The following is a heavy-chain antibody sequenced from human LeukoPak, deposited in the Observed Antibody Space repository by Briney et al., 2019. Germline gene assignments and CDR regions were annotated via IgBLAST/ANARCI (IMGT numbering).Heavy chain of an antibody. Sequence: GGSLRLSCEASGFTLTRSAMTWVRQAPGKGLDWVSTNADSVKGRFTISRDNSKNTLYLQMNRLRSEDTALYYCAKHLGSQSFLYYYMDVWGEGTAVIVSS. CDR3: AKHLGSQSFLYYYMDV. V-gene: IGHV3-23*01. CDR1: GFTLTRSA. J-gene: IGHJ6*03. D-gene: IGHD6-13*01.